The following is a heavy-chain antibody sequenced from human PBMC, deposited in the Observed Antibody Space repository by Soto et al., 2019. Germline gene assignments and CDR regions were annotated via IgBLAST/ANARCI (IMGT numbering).Heavy chain of an antibody. Sequence: QVQLVQSGAEMKKPAASVRVSCKPSGDTFGTSGFHWVRQAPGQGHEWMGWISAYNGNTYYIQKLQGRVTITKDTSTSTAYMELRSLKSDDTAVYLCARADLLVVPSALDIWGQGTMVTVSS. CDR3: ARADLLVVPSALDI. CDR1: GDTFGTSG. V-gene: IGHV1-18*01. CDR2: ISAYNGNT. D-gene: IGHD2-2*01. J-gene: IGHJ3*02.